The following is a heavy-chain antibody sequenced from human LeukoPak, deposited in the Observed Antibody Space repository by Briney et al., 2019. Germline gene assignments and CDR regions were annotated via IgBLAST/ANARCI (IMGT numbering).Heavy chain of an antibody. J-gene: IGHJ4*02. CDR1: GYSMTSGYY. Sequence: PTETLSLTCTVSGYSMTSGYYWAWNRQSPGKGLEWIGSIYHSGNTYYNPSLKSRVIILVDTSKNQFSLQLGSVTPTDTAVYYCARAGYCTGVSCYSAVPGKYWGQGALVTVSS. CDR3: ARAGYCTGVSCYSAVPGKY. CDR2: IYHSGNT. D-gene: IGHD2-15*01. V-gene: IGHV4-38-2*02.